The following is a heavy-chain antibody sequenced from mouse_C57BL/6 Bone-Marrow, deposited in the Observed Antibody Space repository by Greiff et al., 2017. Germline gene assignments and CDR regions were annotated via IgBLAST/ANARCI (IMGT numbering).Heavy chain of an antibody. J-gene: IGHJ3*01. CDR1: GYTFTSYW. Sequence: QVQLQQPGAELVKPGASVKVSCKASGYTFTSYWMHWVKQRPGQGLEWIGRIHPSDSDTNYNQKFKGKATLTVDKSSSTAYLQLSSLTSADSAVYYCAVGLGQGAWFAYWGQGTLVTVSA. V-gene: IGHV1-74*01. CDR2: IHPSDSDT. CDR3: AVGLGQGAWFAY. D-gene: IGHD4-1*01.